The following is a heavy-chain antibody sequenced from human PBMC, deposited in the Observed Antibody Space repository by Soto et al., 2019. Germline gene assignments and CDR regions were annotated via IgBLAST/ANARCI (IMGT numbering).Heavy chain of an antibody. CDR2: ISYDGSNK. CDR3: ARDGSSAHYDILTGYSIY. CDR1: GFTFSSYA. J-gene: IGHJ4*02. Sequence: GGSLRLSCAASGFTFSSYAMHWVRQAPGKGLEWVAVISYDGSNKYYADSVKGRFTISRDNSKNTLYLQMNSLRAEDTAVYYCARDGSSAHYDILTGYSIYWGQGTLVTVSS. V-gene: IGHV3-30-3*01. D-gene: IGHD3-9*01.